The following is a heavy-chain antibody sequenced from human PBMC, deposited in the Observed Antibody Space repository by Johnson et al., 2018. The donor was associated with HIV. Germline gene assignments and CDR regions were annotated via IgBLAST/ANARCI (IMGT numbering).Heavy chain of an antibody. CDR2: MNWNGGST. CDR3: AKVLATTEYSSSSWSDAFDI. V-gene: IGHV3-20*04. Sequence: EQLEESGGGLVQPGGSLRLSCAASGFTFDDYGMSWVRQAPGKGREWVAGMNWNGGSTGYADAVKGRYIISRANAKNSLYLQMNSLTAEDTALYYCAKVLATTEYSSSSWSDAFDIWGQGTMVTVSS. J-gene: IGHJ3*02. D-gene: IGHD6-6*01. CDR1: GFTFDDYG.